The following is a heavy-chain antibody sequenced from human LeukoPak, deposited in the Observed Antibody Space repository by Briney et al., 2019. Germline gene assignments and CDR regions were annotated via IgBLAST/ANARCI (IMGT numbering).Heavy chain of an antibody. V-gene: IGHV4-4*07. CDR3: ARESYSSSYLFDF. CDR1: GGSISSYY. J-gene: IGHJ4*02. D-gene: IGHD6-6*01. Sequence: SETLSLTCTVSGGSISSYYWSWIRQPAGKGLEWIGRIYTSGSTNYNPSLKSRVTMSVDTSKNQISLKVNSVTAADTAVCYCARESYSSSYLFDFWGQGTLVTVSS. CDR2: IYTSGST.